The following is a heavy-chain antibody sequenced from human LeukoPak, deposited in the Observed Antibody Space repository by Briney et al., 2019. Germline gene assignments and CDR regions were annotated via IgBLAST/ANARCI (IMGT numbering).Heavy chain of an antibody. J-gene: IGHJ4*02. V-gene: IGHV3-23*01. Sequence: PGGSLRLSCAASGFTSSSYAMSWVRQAPGKGLEWVSAISGSGGSTYYADSVKGRFTISRDNSKNTLYLQMNSLRAEDTAVYYCAKLAPLYCSGGSCSTNYFDYWGQGTLVTVSS. CDR2: ISGSGGST. D-gene: IGHD2-15*01. CDR3: AKLAPLYCSGGSCSTNYFDY. CDR1: GFTSSSYA.